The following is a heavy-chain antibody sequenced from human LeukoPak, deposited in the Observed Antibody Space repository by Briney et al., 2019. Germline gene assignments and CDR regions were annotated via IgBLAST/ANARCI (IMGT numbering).Heavy chain of an antibody. CDR2: IKQDGSEK. V-gene: IGHV3-7*03. Sequence: GGSLRLSCAASGFTFSSYWMSWVRQAPGKGLEWVANIKQDGSEKYYVDSVKGRFTISRDNAKNSLYLQMNSLRAEDTAVYYCARDADGGSHIVDYWGQGTLVTVSS. CDR1: GFTFSSYW. D-gene: IGHD2-15*01. CDR3: ARDADGGSHIVDY. J-gene: IGHJ4*02.